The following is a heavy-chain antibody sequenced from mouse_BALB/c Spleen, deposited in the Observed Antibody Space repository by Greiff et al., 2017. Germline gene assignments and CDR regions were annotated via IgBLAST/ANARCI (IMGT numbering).Heavy chain of an antibody. V-gene: IGHV2-4-1*01. CDR2: IWSGGST. CDR1: GFSLTSYG. J-gene: IGHJ2*01. D-gene: IGHD2-13*01. Sequence: QVQLKESGPGLVQPSQSLSITCTVSGFSLTSYGVHWVCQSPGKGLEWLGVIWSGGSTDYNAAFISRLSISKDNSKCQVFFQMNSLQADDTAIYYCARKGGEGGFDYWGQGTTLTVSS. CDR3: ARKGGEGGFDY.